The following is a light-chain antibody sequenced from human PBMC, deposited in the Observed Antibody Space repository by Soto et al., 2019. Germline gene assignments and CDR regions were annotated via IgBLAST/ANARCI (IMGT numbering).Light chain of an antibody. J-gene: IGKJ2*01. V-gene: IGKV1-39*01. CDR1: QSNSSY. CDR3: QQSYRTPGMYT. Sequence: DIQMTQSPSSLSASVGDRVTITCRASQSNSSYLNWYQQKPRKPPKLLIYAASILQSGVPSRFSGSGSGTDFTLTISSLQPEAVATYYCQQSYRTPGMYTFGQGTKLEIK. CDR2: AAS.